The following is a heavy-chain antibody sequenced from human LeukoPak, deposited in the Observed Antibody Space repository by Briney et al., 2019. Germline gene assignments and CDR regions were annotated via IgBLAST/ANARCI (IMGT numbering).Heavy chain of an antibody. V-gene: IGHV3-23*01. Sequence: GGSLRLSCEASQFTFSRFAMSWIRQAPGTGLEWVSTLSGSGTATYYADSVKGRFTTSRDNSKDTLYLQMDNLRADDPAVYYCAKHLGSHSFLFYYMDVWGTGTSVIVSS. D-gene: IGHD2-21*01. J-gene: IGHJ6*03. CDR3: AKHLGSHSFLFYYMDV. CDR1: QFTFSRFA. CDR2: LSGSGTAT.